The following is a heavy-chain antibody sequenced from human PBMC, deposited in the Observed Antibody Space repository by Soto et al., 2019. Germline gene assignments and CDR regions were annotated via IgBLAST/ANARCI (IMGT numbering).Heavy chain of an antibody. CDR1: GGSISSGGYS. CDR3: ARAHYGDYGYGMDV. Sequence: QLQLQESGSGLVKPSQTLSLTCAVSGGSISSGGYSWSWIRQPPGKGLEWIGYIYHSGSTYYNPSLKSRVTTAVYRSKNQFSLKLSSVTAADTAVYYCARAHYGDYGYGMDVWGQGTTVTVSS. V-gene: IGHV4-30-2*01. J-gene: IGHJ6*02. D-gene: IGHD4-17*01. CDR2: IYHSGST.